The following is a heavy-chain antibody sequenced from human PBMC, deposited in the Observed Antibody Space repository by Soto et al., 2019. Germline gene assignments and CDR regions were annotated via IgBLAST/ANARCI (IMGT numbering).Heavy chain of an antibody. CDR2: IYWDDDK. V-gene: IGHV2-5*02. D-gene: IGHD3-10*01. CDR1: GFSLSTSGVG. Sequence: QITLKESGPTLVKPTQTLTLTCTFSGFSLSTSGVGVGWILQPPGKALEWLALIYWDDDKRYSPSLKSRLTITKDTSKNQVVLTMTNMDPVDTATYYCGHYLTDAGPGGHWGQGTLVTVSS. CDR3: GHYLTDAGPGGH. J-gene: IGHJ4*02.